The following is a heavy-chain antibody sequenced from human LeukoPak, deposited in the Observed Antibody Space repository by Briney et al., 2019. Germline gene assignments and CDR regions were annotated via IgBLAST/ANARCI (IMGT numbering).Heavy chain of an antibody. Sequence: GASVKVSCKASGYTFTGYYMHWVRQAPGRGLEWMGWINPNSGGTNYAQKFQGWVTMTRDTSISTAYMELSRLRSDDTAVYYCARGTDIVVVPAAMDYWGQGTLVTVSS. V-gene: IGHV1-2*04. J-gene: IGHJ4*02. CDR3: ARGTDIVVVPAAMDY. CDR1: GYTFTGYY. CDR2: INPNSGGT. D-gene: IGHD2-2*01.